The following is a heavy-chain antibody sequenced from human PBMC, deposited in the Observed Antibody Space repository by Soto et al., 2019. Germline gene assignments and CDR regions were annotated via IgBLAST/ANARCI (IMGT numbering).Heavy chain of an antibody. J-gene: IGHJ4*02. V-gene: IGHV2-5*02. D-gene: IGHD4-17*01. Sequence: SGPTLVNPTQTLTLTCTFSGFSLSTSGVGVGWIRQPPGKALEWLALIYWDDDKRYSPSLKSRLTITKDTSKNQVVLTMTNMDPVDTATYYCARKNYGDYPTDYWGQGTLVTVSS. CDR2: IYWDDDK. CDR1: GFSLSTSGVG. CDR3: ARKNYGDYPTDY.